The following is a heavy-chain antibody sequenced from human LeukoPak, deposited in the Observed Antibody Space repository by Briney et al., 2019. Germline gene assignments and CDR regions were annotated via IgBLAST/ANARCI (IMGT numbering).Heavy chain of an antibody. J-gene: IGHJ4*02. Sequence: GRSLRLSCAASGFTFSSYAMHWVRQAPGKGLEWVAVISYDGSNKYYADSVKGRFTISRDNSKNTLYLQMNSLRAEDTAVYYCAKDRGEWELLSDYWGQGTLVTVSS. V-gene: IGHV3-30*04. D-gene: IGHD1-26*01. CDR2: ISYDGSNK. CDR1: GFTFSSYA. CDR3: AKDRGEWELLSDY.